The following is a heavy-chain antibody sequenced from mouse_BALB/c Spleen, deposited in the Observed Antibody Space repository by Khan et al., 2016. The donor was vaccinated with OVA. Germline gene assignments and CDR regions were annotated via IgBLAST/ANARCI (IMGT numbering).Heavy chain of an antibody. CDR2: INTYTGEP. CDR3: ARISSYWYFDV. CDR1: GYTFTNYG. J-gene: IGHJ1*01. Sequence: LVESGPELKKPGETVKISCKASGYTFTNYGMNWVKQAPGKGLKWMGWINTYTGEPTYADDFKGRFAFSLETSASTAYLQINNLKNEDMATYFCARISSYWYFDVWGAGTTVNVSS. V-gene: IGHV9-1*02. D-gene: IGHD6-2*01.